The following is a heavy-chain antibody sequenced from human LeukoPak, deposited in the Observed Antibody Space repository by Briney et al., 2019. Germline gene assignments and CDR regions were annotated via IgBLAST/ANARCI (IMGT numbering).Heavy chain of an antibody. V-gene: IGHV3-48*03. CDR1: GFTFGSYE. CDR3: ARDLTGPFDY. D-gene: IGHD1-14*01. CDR2: ISSSGGTI. Sequence: AGGSLRLSCAASGFTFGSYEMNWVRQAPGKGLEWVSYISSSGGTIYYADSVKGRFTISRDNAKNSLYLQMSSLRAEDTAVYYCARDLTGPFDYWGQGTLVTVSS. J-gene: IGHJ4*02.